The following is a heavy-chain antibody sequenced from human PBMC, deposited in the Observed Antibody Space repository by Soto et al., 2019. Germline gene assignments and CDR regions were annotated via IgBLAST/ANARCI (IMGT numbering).Heavy chain of an antibody. CDR2: IYSGGST. CDR1: GFTVSSNY. V-gene: IGHV3-66*01. CDR3: AFSNYVRWFDP. Sequence: GGSLRLSCAASGFTVSSNYMSWVRQAPGKGLEWVSVIYSGGSTYYADSVKGRFTISRDNSKNTLYLQMNSLRAEDTAVYYCAFSNYVRWFDPWGQGTLVTVSS. J-gene: IGHJ5*02. D-gene: IGHD4-4*01.